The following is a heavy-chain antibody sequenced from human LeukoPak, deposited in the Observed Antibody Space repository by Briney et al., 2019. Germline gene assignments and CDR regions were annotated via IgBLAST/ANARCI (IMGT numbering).Heavy chain of an antibody. CDR1: GFTFDDYA. D-gene: IGHD6-13*01. CDR3: ARMYPPGRSSISKGDAFDI. CDR2: INENGDIA. J-gene: IGHJ3*02. Sequence: PGGSLRLSCAASGFTFDDYAMHWVRQGPGKSLEWVSLINENGDIAYYGDSVRGRFTVSRDNAKNSLYLQMNSLRAEDTAVYYCARMYPPGRSSISKGDAFDIWGQGTMVTVSS. V-gene: IGHV3-43*02.